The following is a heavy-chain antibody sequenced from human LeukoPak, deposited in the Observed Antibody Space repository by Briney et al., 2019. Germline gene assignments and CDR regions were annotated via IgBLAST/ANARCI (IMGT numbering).Heavy chain of an antibody. D-gene: IGHD3-10*01. J-gene: IGHJ4*02. V-gene: IGHV3-23*01. Sequence: GGSLRLSCAASGITFSSYAMSWVRQAPGKGLEWVSGISGRGGRTYYADSVKGRFTISRDNSKNRMYLQMNSLRAEDTAVYHCAKGGFGFGELKFDYWGQGTLVTVSS. CDR1: GITFSSYA. CDR2: ISGRGGRT. CDR3: AKGGFGFGELKFDY.